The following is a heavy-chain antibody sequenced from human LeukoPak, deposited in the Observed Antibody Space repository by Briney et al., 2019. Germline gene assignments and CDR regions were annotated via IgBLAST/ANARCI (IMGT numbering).Heavy chain of an antibody. CDR1: GFTFRSYR. J-gene: IGHJ6*03. CDR3: ARAGYCTSNSCYSPNFYYMDV. CDR2: IKEDANEE. Sequence: PGGSLRLSCAAPGFTFRSYRMSWVRQAPGKGLEWVANIKEDANEEYYVDSVRGRFIISRDNAKNSLFLQMYSLRADDTAVYYCARAGYCTSNSCYSPNFYYMDVWGKGTTVAVSS. D-gene: IGHD2-2*01. V-gene: IGHV3-7*01.